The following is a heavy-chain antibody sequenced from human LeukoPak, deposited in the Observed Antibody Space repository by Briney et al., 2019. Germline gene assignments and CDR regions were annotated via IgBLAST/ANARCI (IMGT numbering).Heavy chain of an antibody. V-gene: IGHV3-23*01. CDR2: ISGSGGDT. D-gene: IGHD2-2*01. CDR3: AKDWGRGYCSSTSCPPLWFDP. J-gene: IGHJ5*02. Sequence: PGGSLRLSCAASEFTFRSYAMSWVRQAPGKGLEWVSGISGSGGDTYYADSVKGRFTISRDNSKNTLYLQMNILRADDTAVYYCAKDWGRGYCSSTSCPPLWFDPWGQGTLVTVSS. CDR1: EFTFRSYA.